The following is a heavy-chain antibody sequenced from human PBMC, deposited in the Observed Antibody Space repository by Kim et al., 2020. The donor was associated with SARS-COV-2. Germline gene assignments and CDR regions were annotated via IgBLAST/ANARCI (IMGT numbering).Heavy chain of an antibody. J-gene: IGHJ4*02. CDR1: GFTFSSYA. CDR3: ARDRVGAFDY. V-gene: IGHV3-30*04. Sequence: GGSLRLSCAASGFTFSSYAMHWVRQAPGKGLEWVAVISYDGSNKYYADSVKGQFTISRDNSKNTLYLQMNSLRAEDTAVYYCARDRVGAFDYWGQGTLVT. D-gene: IGHD1-26*01. CDR2: ISYDGSNK.